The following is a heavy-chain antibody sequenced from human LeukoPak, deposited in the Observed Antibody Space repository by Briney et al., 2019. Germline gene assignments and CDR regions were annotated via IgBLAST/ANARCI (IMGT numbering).Heavy chain of an antibody. D-gene: IGHD6-13*01. CDR2: ISAYNGNT. Sequence: ASVKVSCKASGYTFTSYGISWVRQAPGQRLEWMGWISAYNGNTNYAQKLQGRVTMTTDTSTSTAYMELRSLRSDDTAVYYCARDRRFSSWYQTCDYWGQGTLVTVSS. CDR3: ARDRRFSSWYQTCDY. CDR1: GYTFTSYG. J-gene: IGHJ4*02. V-gene: IGHV1-18*01.